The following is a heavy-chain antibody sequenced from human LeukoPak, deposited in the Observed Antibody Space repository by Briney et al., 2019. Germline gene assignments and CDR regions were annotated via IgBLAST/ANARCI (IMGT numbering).Heavy chain of an antibody. V-gene: IGHV3-48*03. Sequence: SGGSLRLSCAAYGFTFSDYEMNCVRQAPGKGLEWVSSSSGSPTYYADSVKGRVTISRDNAKNSVYLQMNSLRAEDTAVYYCAITMTGPRAFDIWGQGTVVTVSS. CDR2: SSSGSPT. CDR1: GFTFSDYE. CDR3: AITMTGPRAFDI. J-gene: IGHJ3*02. D-gene: IGHD3-3*01.